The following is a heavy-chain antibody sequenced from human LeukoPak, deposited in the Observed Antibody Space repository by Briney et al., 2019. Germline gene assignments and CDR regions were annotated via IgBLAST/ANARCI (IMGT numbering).Heavy chain of an antibody. Sequence: PGGSLRLSCAASGFTVSSNYMSWVRQAPGKGLEWVSVIYSGGSSYYADSVKGRFTISRDNSKNTLYLQMNSLRAEDTAVYYCARGSSSGWFDPWGQGTLVTVSS. J-gene: IGHJ5*02. CDR3: ARGSSSGWFDP. D-gene: IGHD6-13*01. V-gene: IGHV3-66*02. CDR2: IYSGGSS. CDR1: GFTVSSNY.